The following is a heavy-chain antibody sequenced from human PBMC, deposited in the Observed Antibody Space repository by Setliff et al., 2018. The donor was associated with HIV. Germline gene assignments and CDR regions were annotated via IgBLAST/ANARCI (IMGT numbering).Heavy chain of an antibody. CDR3: ARETYYYDNPQYYYYYMDV. CDR2: VFTSGST. D-gene: IGHD3-22*01. V-gene: IGHV4-4*09. J-gene: IGHJ6*03. CDR1: GGSFSNYC. Sequence: ETLSLTCPVSGGSFSNYCWNWIRQSPGKGLEWIGYVFTSGSTHYNPSLQSRVTISIDPSKNQFSLKLRSVTAADTAVYYCARETYYYDNPQYYYYYMDVWGKGTTVTVSS.